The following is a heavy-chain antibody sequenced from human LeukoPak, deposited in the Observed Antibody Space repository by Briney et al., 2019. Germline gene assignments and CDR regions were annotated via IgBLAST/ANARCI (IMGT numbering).Heavy chain of an antibody. Sequence: SETLSLTCTVSGGSISSYYWSWIRQPPGKGLEWIGYIYYSGSTNYNPSLKSRVTISVDTSKNQFSLKLSSVTAADTAVYYCARGGTVRNGMDVWGQGTTVTVSS. CDR2: IYYSGST. V-gene: IGHV4-59*01. D-gene: IGHD1-26*01. CDR3: ARGGTVRNGMDV. J-gene: IGHJ6*02. CDR1: GGSISSYY.